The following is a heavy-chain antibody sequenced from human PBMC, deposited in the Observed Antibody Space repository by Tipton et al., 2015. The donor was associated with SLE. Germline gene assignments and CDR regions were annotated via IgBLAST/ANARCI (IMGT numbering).Heavy chain of an antibody. D-gene: IGHD2-2*01. CDR1: GGSINSYNW. Sequence: GLVKPSETLSLTCAVSGGSINSYNWWTWVRQPPGKGLEWIGEIYHSGSTNYNPSLKSRVTISVDTSKNQFSLKLSSVTAADTAVYYCARVPALYYYYMDVWGKGTTVTVSS. CDR2: IYHSGST. CDR3: ARVPALYYYYMDV. J-gene: IGHJ6*03. V-gene: IGHV4-4*02.